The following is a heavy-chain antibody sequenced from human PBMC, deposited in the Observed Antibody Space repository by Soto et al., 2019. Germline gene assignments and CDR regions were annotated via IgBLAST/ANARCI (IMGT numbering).Heavy chain of an antibody. Sequence: SETLSLTCTVSGGSISSGGYYWSWIRQHPGKGLEWIGYIYYSGSTYYNPSLKSRVTISVDTSKNQFSLKLSSVTAADTAVYYCAREGYCSSTSCPFDPWGQGTLVTVSS. CDR3: AREGYCSSTSCPFDP. J-gene: IGHJ5*02. CDR2: IYYSGST. D-gene: IGHD2-2*01. CDR1: GGSISSGGYY. V-gene: IGHV4-31*03.